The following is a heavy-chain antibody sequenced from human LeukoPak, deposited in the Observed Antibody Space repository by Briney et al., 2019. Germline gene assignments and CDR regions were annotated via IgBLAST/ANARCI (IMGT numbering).Heavy chain of an antibody. CDR3: ARLWSSPYYFDC. CDR2: INPSGGST. V-gene: IGHV1-46*01. D-gene: IGHD2-2*01. J-gene: IGHJ4*02. Sequence: ASVKVSCKASGYTFTNFYIHWVRQAPGQGLEWMGIINPSGGSTNYAQKFQGRVTMTRDTSTSTVYMELSSLRSEDTAVYYCARLWSSPYYFDCWGQGTLVTVSS. CDR1: GYTFTNFY.